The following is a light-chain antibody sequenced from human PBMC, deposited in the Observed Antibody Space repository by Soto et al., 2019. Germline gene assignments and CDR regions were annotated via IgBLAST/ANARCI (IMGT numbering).Light chain of an antibody. CDR3: TSYRIGSTPVV. CDR2: ANT. J-gene: IGLJ2*01. V-gene: IGLV1-40*01. Sequence: QSVLTQPPSVSGAPGQRVTISCTGSSSNIGAGYAVHWYQHLPGTAPKLLIYANTNRPSGVPDRFSGSESGTSASLAITGLQADDEAAYFCTSYRIGSTPVVFGGGTKLTVL. CDR1: SSNIGAGYA.